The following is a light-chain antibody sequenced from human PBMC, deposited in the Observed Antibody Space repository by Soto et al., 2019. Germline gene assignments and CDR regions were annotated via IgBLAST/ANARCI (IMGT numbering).Light chain of an antibody. J-gene: IGKJ1*01. Sequence: DIQMTQSPSSLSASVGDRVTITCRASQSISSYLNWYQQKPGKAPKLLIYTTSSLQSGVPSRFSGSGSGTDFTLTISSVQPEDFATYYCQQSYRTPLTFGQGTTVEIK. CDR3: QQSYRTPLT. V-gene: IGKV1-39*01. CDR2: TTS. CDR1: QSISSY.